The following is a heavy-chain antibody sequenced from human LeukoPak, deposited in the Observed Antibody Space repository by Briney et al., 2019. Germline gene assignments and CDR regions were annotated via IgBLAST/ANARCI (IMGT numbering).Heavy chain of an antibody. J-gene: IGHJ6*02. CDR2: IKQDGSEK. V-gene: IGHV3-7*01. CDR1: GFTFSSYW. D-gene: IGHD2-8*01. CDR3: ARDPPGGVYYYYGMDV. Sequence: GGSLRLSCAASGFTFSSYWMSWVRQAPGKGLERVANIKQDGSEKYYVDSVKGRFTISRDNAKNSLYLQMNSLRAEDTAVYYCARDPPGGVYYYYGMDVWGQGTTVTVSS.